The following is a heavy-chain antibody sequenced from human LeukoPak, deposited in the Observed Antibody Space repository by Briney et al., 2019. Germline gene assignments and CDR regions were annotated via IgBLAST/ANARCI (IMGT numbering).Heavy chain of an antibody. CDR3: AKDVNTLVRGAVNYMDV. D-gene: IGHD3-10*01. J-gene: IGHJ6*03. V-gene: IGHV3-9*01. CDR1: GFTFANYA. Sequence: PGRSLRLSCAASGFTFANYAMHWVRQAPGKGLEWVSGISKNGGSTVYADSVKGRFTISRDNAEKSLYLQMNSLRLEDTALYYCAKDVNTLVRGAVNYMDVWGQGTTVPVSS. CDR2: ISKNGGST.